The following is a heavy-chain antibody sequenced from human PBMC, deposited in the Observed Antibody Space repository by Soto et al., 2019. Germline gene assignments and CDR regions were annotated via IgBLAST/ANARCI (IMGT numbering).Heavy chain of an antibody. CDR3: ARGGIH. Sequence: GGSLRLSCVASGYTFNSHEMNWIRQTPGKGLEWISSISGSGTTKYADSVKGRFTISRDNAHKSIYLEMNSLRVEDTGVYYCARGGIHWGQGALVTVSS. J-gene: IGHJ4*02. V-gene: IGHV3-48*03. D-gene: IGHD6-13*01. CDR1: GYTFNSHE. CDR2: ISGSGTT.